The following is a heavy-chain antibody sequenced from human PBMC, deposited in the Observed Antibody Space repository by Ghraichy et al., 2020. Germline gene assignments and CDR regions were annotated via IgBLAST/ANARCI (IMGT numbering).Heavy chain of an antibody. CDR2: INYAGST. J-gene: IGHJ4*02. V-gene: IGHV4-61*03. CDR3: ARGGVYGDYDVFDY. CDR1: GGSVSSFSYY. Sequence: SETLSLTCSVSGGSVSSFSYYWTWIRQPPGKGLEWIGYINYAGSTNYNPSLKSRVTISVDTSKNHFSLRLTSVTAADTAVYYCARGGVYGDYDVFDYWGRGTLVHGSS. D-gene: IGHD5-12*01.